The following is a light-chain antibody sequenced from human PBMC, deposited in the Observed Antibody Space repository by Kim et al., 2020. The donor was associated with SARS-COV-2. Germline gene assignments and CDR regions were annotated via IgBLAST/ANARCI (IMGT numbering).Light chain of an antibody. CDR1: QSISSW. CDR3: QQYNNNPYT. V-gene: IGKV1-5*01. J-gene: IGKJ2*01. CDR2: DGA. Sequence: SASVGDRVTITCRARQSISSWWAWYQQKPGKAPTLLIYDGASLEGGAPSRFSGSGSGTEFTLTINNLQPDDLTTYYCQQYNNNPYTFGQGTKLEI.